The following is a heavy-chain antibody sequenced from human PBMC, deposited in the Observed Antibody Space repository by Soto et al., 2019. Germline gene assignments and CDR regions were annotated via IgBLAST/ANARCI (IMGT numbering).Heavy chain of an antibody. V-gene: IGHV3-48*03. Sequence: GSLRLSCTASGFTFSSYEMNWVRQAPGKGLEWVSYISSSGSTIYYADSVRGRFTISRDNAKNSLYLQMNSLRAEDTAVYYCAREVKGFDYWGQGTLVTVSS. J-gene: IGHJ4*02. CDR1: GFTFSSYE. CDR2: ISSSGSTI. CDR3: AREVKGFDY. D-gene: IGHD4-4*01.